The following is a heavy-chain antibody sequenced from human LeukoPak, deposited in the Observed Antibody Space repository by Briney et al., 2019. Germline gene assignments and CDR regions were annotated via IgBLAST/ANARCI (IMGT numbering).Heavy chain of an antibody. D-gene: IGHD3-10*01. Sequence: SETLSLTCTVSGGSISSSSYYWGWIRQPPGKGLEWIGSIYYSGSTYYNPSLKSRVTISVDTSKNQFSLKLSSVTAADTAVYYCARDLGGSGSYSYYYYYGMDVWGQGTTVTVSS. J-gene: IGHJ6*02. CDR2: IYYSGST. CDR1: GGSISSSSYY. V-gene: IGHV4-39*07. CDR3: ARDLGGSGSYSYYYYYGMDV.